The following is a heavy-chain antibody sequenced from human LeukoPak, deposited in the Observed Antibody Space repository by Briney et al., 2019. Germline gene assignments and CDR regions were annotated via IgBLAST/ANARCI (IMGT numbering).Heavy chain of an antibody. Sequence: PSETLSLTCAVYGGSFSGYYWSWIRQPPGKGLEWIGEINHSGSTNYNPSLKSRVTISVDTSNNQFSLKLNSVTAADTAVYYCARGRATYGDYAYWGQGNLVTVSS. CDR2: INHSGST. V-gene: IGHV4-34*01. CDR1: GGSFSGYY. CDR3: ARGRATYGDYAY. J-gene: IGHJ4*02. D-gene: IGHD4-17*01.